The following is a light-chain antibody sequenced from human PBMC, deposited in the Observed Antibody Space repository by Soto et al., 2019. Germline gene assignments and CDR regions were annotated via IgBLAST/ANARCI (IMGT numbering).Light chain of an antibody. V-gene: IGLV2-14*01. CDR2: EVS. CDR1: SSDVGGYNS. CDR3: SSYTSSSTFYV. Sequence: QSFLTQPASVSGSPGQSITISCTGTSSDVGGYNSVSWYQQHPGKAPKLMIYEVSNRPSGVSNRFSGSKSGNTASLTISGLQAEDEADYSCSSYTSSSTFYVFGTGTKVTVL. J-gene: IGLJ1*01.